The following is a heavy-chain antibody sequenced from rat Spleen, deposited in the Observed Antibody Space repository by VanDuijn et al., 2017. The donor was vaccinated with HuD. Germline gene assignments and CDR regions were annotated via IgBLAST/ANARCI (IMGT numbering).Heavy chain of an antibody. V-gene: IGHV5-25*01. Sequence: EVQLVESDGGLVQPGRSLKLSCAASGFTFSDYYMAWVRQAPTKGLEWVATISPSGGLTYYRDSVKGRFTVSRDNAKSTMSLQMDSLRSEATATYYCARRHYGYTDYFDYWGQGVMVTGSS. D-gene: IGHD1-9*01. CDR3: ARRHYGYTDYFDY. CDR1: GFTFSDYY. J-gene: IGHJ2*01. CDR2: ISPSGGLT.